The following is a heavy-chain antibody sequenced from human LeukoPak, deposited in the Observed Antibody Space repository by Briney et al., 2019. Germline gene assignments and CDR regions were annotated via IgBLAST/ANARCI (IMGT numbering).Heavy chain of an antibody. Sequence: SQTLSLTCAVSGGSISSGAYSWSWIRQPPGKGLEWIGYIYYSGSTNCNPSLKSRVTISVDTSKNQFSLKLSSVTAADTAVYYCATLRARYYYFDYWGQGTLVTVSS. J-gene: IGHJ4*02. V-gene: IGHV4-61*08. CDR2: IYYSGST. D-gene: IGHD3-10*01. CDR3: ATLRARYYYFDY. CDR1: GGSISSGAYS.